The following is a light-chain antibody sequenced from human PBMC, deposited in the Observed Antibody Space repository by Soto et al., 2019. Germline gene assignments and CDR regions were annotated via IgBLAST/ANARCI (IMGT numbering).Light chain of an antibody. Sequence: QSALTQPASVSGSPGQSITISCTGTSSDVGSYNLVSWYQQHPGKAPKLMIYEGSKRPSGVSNRFSGSKSGNTASLTISGLQAEDEADYYCCSYAGSSPHVVFGGGTTLTVL. CDR2: EGS. V-gene: IGLV2-23*01. CDR3: CSYAGSSPHVV. CDR1: SSDVGSYNL. J-gene: IGLJ2*01.